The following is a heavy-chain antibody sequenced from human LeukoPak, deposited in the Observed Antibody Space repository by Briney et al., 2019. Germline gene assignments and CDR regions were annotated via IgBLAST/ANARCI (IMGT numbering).Heavy chain of an antibody. CDR3: ARRATTGAFDI. D-gene: IGHD1-14*01. CDR2: INPSGGST. CDR1: GYTFNGYY. V-gene: IGHV1-46*02. J-gene: IGHJ3*02. Sequence: GASVKVSCKASGYTFNGYYMHWVRQAPGQGLEWMGIINPSGGSTSYAQKFQGRVTMTRDMSTSTVYMELSSLRSEDTAVYYCARRATTGAFDIWGQGTMVTVSS.